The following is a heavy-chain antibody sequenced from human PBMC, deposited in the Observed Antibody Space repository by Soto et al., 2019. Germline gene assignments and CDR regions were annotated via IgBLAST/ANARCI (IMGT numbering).Heavy chain of an antibody. CDR1: GGTFSSYA. CDR3: ARDHDSSGYTSNMAYYFDY. J-gene: IGHJ4*02. V-gene: IGHV1-69*13. Sequence: SVMVSCKASGGTFSSYAISWVRQAPGQGLEWMGGIIPIFGTANYAQKFQGRVTITADESTSTAYMELSSLRSEDTAVYYCARDHDSSGYTSNMAYYFDYWGQGTLVTVSS. CDR2: IIPIFGTA. D-gene: IGHD3-22*01.